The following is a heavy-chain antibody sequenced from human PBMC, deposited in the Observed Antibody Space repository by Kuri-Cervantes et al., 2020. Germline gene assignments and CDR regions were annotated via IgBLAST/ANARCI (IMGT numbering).Heavy chain of an antibody. CDR2: ISSDGSNK. V-gene: IGHV3-30*18. D-gene: IGHD1-14*01. CDR3: AKVSLAGSTFHSLATLSGMDV. CDR1: GFTFSSYG. J-gene: IGHJ6*02. Sequence: GESLKISCAASGFTFSSYGMHWVRQAPGKGLEWVAVISSDGSNKNYADSVKGRFTISRDNSKNTLYLQMNSLRAEDPAVYYCAKVSLAGSTFHSLATLSGMDVWGQGTTVTVSS.